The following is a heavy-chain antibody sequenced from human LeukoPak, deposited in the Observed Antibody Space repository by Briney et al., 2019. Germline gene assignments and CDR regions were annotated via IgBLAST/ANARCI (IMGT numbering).Heavy chain of an antibody. CDR1: GYTFTSYY. D-gene: IGHD4-17*01. V-gene: IGHV1-46*01. Sequence: ASVKVSCKASGYTFTSYYMHWVRQAPGQGLEWMGIINPSGGSTSYAQKFQGRVTMTRDTSTSTVYMELSSLRSEDTAVYYCASSTGPVRDYGDYWYYYYGMDVWGQGTTVTASS. CDR2: INPSGGST. J-gene: IGHJ6*02. CDR3: ASSTGPVRDYGDYWYYYYGMDV.